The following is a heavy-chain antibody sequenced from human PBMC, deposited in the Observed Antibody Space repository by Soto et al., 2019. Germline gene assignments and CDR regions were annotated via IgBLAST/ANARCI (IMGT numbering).Heavy chain of an antibody. Sequence: APVKVSCKASGYTFTSYYMYWGLQAPGQGPEWMGVSNPSGGSTSYAQKFQGRVTMTRDTSTSTVYMELSSLRSEDTAVYYCARDRHWYYYDSSGYYPSPPRDYYYFDYWGQGTLVTVSS. CDR2: SNPSGGST. CDR1: GYTFTSYY. CDR3: ARDRHWYYYDSSGYYPSPPRDYYYFDY. D-gene: IGHD3-22*01. J-gene: IGHJ4*02. V-gene: IGHV1-46*01.